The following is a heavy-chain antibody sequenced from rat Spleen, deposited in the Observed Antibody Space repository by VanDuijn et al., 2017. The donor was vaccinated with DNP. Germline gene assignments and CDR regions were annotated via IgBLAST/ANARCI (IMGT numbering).Heavy chain of an antibody. CDR3: ARRGYGYEDY. V-gene: IGHV5-22*01. CDR2: ISYEGGTT. CDR1: GFTFSDYY. J-gene: IGHJ2*01. Sequence: EVRLVESGGGLVPPGGALKLSCAASGFTFSDYYMAWVRQAPKKGLQWVASISYEGGTTYYGDSVKGRFTVSRDNAKDTLYLQMNSLRFEDTATYYCARRGYGYEDYWGQGVMVTVSS. D-gene: IGHD4-4*01.